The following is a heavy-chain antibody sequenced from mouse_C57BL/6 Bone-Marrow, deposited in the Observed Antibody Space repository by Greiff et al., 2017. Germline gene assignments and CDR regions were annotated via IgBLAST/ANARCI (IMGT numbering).Heavy chain of an antibody. D-gene: IGHD1-1*01. V-gene: IGHV5-17*01. CDR3: ARRTYGSSFFDY. CDR1: GFTFSDYG. J-gene: IGHJ2*01. CDR2: ISSGSSTI. Sequence: EVKLVESGGGLVKPGGSLKLSCAASGFTFSDYGMHWVRQAPEKGLEWVAYISSGSSTIYYADTVTGRFTISRDNAKNTLFLQMTSLRSEDTAMYYCARRTYGSSFFDYWGQGTTLTVSS.